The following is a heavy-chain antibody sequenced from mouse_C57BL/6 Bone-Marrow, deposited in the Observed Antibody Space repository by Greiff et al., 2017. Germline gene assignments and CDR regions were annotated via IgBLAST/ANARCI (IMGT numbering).Heavy chain of an antibody. D-gene: IGHD2-4*01. V-gene: IGHV1-5*01. Sequence: EVQLQQSGTVLARPGASVKMSCKTSGYTFTSYWMHWVKQRPGQGLEWIGAIYPGNSDTSYNQKFKGKAKLTAVTSASTAYMELSSLTNEDSAVYYCTRIFYYDDDGAYWGQGTLVTVSA. J-gene: IGHJ3*01. CDR2: IYPGNSDT. CDR1: GYTFTSYW. CDR3: TRIFYYDDDGAY.